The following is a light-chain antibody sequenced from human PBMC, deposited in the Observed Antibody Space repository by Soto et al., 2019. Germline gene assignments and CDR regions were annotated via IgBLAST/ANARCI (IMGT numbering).Light chain of an antibody. CDR2: AAS. Sequence: DIQMTQSPSAMSASVGDRVTITCRASQGINNYLVWFQQKPGKVPKRLISAASSLQGGVPSRFSGSGFGTELTLTISNLQREDFVTYCCLHHNSFPLAFGGGTKVDIK. CDR3: LHHNSFPLA. V-gene: IGKV1-17*03. J-gene: IGKJ4*01. CDR1: QGINNY.